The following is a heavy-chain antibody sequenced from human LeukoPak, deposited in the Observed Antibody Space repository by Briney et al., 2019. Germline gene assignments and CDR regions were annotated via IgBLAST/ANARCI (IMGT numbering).Heavy chain of an antibody. J-gene: IGHJ4*02. D-gene: IGHD3-10*01. CDR1: GYTLTELS. Sequence: GPVKVSCKVSGYTLTELSMHWVRQAPGKGLEWMGGFDPEDGETIYAQKFQGRVTMTEDTSTDTAYMELSSLRSEDTAVYYCATFTPHMVRGVKFFDYWGQGTWSPSPQ. CDR3: ATFTPHMVRGVKFFDY. CDR2: FDPEDGET. V-gene: IGHV1-24*01.